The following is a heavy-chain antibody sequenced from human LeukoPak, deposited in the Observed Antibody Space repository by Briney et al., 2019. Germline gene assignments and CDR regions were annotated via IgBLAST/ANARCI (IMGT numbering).Heavy chain of an antibody. J-gene: IGHJ4*02. V-gene: IGHV1-8*01. Sequence: ASVKVSCKGSGYTFTSYDINWVRQATGQGLEWMGWINPNSGDTGYAQKFQGRVTMTRDMSTSTVYMELSSLRSEDTAVYYCARETTAMMGEFDYWGQGTLVTVSS. CDR3: ARETTAMMGEFDY. CDR1: GYTFTSYD. D-gene: IGHD5-18*01. CDR2: INPNSGDT.